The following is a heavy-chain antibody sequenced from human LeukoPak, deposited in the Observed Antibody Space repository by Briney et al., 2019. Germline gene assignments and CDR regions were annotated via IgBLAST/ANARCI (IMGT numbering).Heavy chain of an antibody. J-gene: IGHJ6*02. Sequence: GASVKVSCKASGGTFSSYAISWVRQAPGQGLEWMGGIIPIFGTANYAQQFQGRVTITADESTSTAYMELSSLRSEDTAVYYCASLTYGSGSYYRVLDGMDVWGQGTTVTVSS. CDR2: IIPIFGTA. V-gene: IGHV1-69*01. CDR3: ASLTYGSGSYYRVLDGMDV. D-gene: IGHD3-10*01. CDR1: GGTFSSYA.